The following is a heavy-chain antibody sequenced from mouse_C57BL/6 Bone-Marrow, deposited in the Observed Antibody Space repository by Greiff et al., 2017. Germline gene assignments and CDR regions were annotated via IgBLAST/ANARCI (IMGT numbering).Heavy chain of an antibody. J-gene: IGHJ3*01. V-gene: IGHV1-81*01. CDR1: GYTFTSSG. Sequence: VQLQQSGAELARPGASVKLSCKASGYTFTSSGISWVKQRTGQGLEWIGEIYPRSGNTYYNEKFKGKATLTADKSSSTAYMELRSLTSEDSAVXFCARDFYGSYESLAYWGKGTLVTVSA. CDR3: ARDFYGSYESLAY. CDR2: IYPRSGNT. D-gene: IGHD2-1*01.